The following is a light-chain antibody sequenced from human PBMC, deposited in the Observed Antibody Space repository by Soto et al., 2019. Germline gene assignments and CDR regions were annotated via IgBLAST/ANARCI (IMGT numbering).Light chain of an antibody. J-gene: IGKJ4*01. CDR2: GAS. CDR3: HQYAVSPLT. Sequence: EVVMTQSPATLSVSPGERATLSCRASRSVASNLAWYQHKPGQGPRLLLYGASTRASGIPARFSGSGSGTEFTLTISSLQPEDFAVYYCHQYAVSPLTFGGGTTVEIK. CDR1: RSVASN. V-gene: IGKV3-15*01.